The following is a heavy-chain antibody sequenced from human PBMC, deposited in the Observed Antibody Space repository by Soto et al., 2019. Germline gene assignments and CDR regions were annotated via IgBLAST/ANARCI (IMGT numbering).Heavy chain of an antibody. CDR1: GYTFTSYY. CDR2: INPSGGST. V-gene: IGHV1-46*03. J-gene: IGHJ6*02. CDR3: AISLTYYYGSGSYYNVYYGMDV. Sequence: ASVKVSCKGSGYTFTSYYMHWGRQAPGQGLEWMGIINPSGGSTSYAQKFQGRVTMTRDTSTSTVYMELSSLRSEDTAVYYCAISLTYYYGSGSYYNVYYGMDVWGQGTTVTVSS. D-gene: IGHD3-10*01.